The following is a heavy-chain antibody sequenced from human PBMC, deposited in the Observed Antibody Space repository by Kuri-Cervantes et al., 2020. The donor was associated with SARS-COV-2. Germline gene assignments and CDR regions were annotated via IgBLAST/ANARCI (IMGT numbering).Heavy chain of an antibody. J-gene: IGHJ3*02. Sequence: GESLKISCAASGFTFSDYYMSWIRQAPGKGLEWVSYISSSSSYTNYADSVKGRFTISRDNAKNSLYLQMNSLGAEDTAVYYCARVSRITIFGVANDAFDIWGQGTMVTVSS. V-gene: IGHV3-11*06. CDR2: ISSSSSYT. D-gene: IGHD3-3*01. CDR1: GFTFSDYY. CDR3: ARVSRITIFGVANDAFDI.